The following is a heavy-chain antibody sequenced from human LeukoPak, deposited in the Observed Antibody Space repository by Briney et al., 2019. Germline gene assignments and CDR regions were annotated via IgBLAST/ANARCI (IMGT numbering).Heavy chain of an antibody. CDR2: ISYDGSNK. V-gene: IGHV3-30-3*01. D-gene: IGHD3-9*01. CDR1: GFTFSSYA. J-gene: IGHJ4*02. Sequence: GGSLRLSCAASGFTFSSYAMHWVRQAPGKGLEWVAVISYDGSNKYYADSVKGRFTISRDNSKNTLYLQINSLRVEDTAIYYCAKDVGDILTGCIDYWGQGTLVTVSS. CDR3: AKDVGDILTGCIDY.